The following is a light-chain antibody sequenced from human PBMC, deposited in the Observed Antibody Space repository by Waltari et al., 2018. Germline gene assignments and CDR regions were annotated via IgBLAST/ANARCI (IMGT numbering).Light chain of an antibody. CDR3: CSYAGRYTSVV. J-gene: IGLJ2*01. CDR1: SSDVGGYNY. CDR2: DVT. V-gene: IGLV2-11*01. Sequence: QSALTQPRSVSGSPGQSVAFSCTGTSSDVGGYNYVSWYQQHPGKAPKLMIFDVTKRPSGVHDRFSGPKSGSTASLTISGLQAEDEADYYCCSYAGRYTSVVFGGGTKLTVL.